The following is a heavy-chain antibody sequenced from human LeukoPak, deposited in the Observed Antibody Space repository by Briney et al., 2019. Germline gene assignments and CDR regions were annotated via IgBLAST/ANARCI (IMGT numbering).Heavy chain of an antibody. Sequence: SVKVSCKASGGTSSSYAISWVRQAPGQGLEWMGGIIPIFGTANYAQKFQGRVTITTDESTSTAYMELSSLRSEDTAVYYCARWMDTAMVGRGENWFDPWGQGTLVTVSS. CDR3: ARWMDTAMVGRGENWFDP. CDR2: IIPIFGTA. CDR1: GGTSSSYA. D-gene: IGHD5-18*01. J-gene: IGHJ5*02. V-gene: IGHV1-69*05.